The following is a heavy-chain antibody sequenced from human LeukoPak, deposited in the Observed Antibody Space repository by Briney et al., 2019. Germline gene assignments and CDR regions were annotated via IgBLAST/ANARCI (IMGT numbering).Heavy chain of an antibody. J-gene: IGHJ4*02. D-gene: IGHD3-22*01. V-gene: IGHV4-59*01. CDR2: IYYSGST. CDR3: ASSYYDSSGPNY. Sequence: PSETLSLTCAVYGGSFSSYYWSWIRQPPGKGLEWIGYIYYSGSTNYNPSLKSRVTISVDTSKNQFSLKLSSVTAADTAVYYCASSYYDSSGPNYWGQGTLVTVSS. CDR1: GGSFSSYY.